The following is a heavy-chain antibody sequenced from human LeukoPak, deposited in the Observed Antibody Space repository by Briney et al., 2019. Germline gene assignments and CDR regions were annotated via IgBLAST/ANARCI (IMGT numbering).Heavy chain of an antibody. J-gene: IGHJ6*03. CDR2: INTNTGNP. V-gene: IGHV7-4-1*02. CDR3: ARVGRAAEVGYMDV. CDR1: GGTFSSYA. D-gene: IGHD6-13*01. Sequence: ASVKVSCKASGGTFSSYAISWVRQAPGQGLEWMGWINTNTGNPTYAQGFTGRFVFSLDTSVSTAYLQISSLKAEDTAVYYCARVGRAAEVGYMDVWGKGTTVTVSS.